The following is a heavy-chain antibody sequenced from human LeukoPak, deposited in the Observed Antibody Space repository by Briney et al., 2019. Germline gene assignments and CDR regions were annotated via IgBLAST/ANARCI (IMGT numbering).Heavy chain of an antibody. J-gene: IGHJ6*03. D-gene: IGHD6-13*01. CDR2: IRYDGSNK. CDR1: GFTFSSYG. CDR3: ARDYPLSSSWHAGYYYYYMDV. Sequence: GGSLRLSCAASGFTFSSYGMHWVRQAPGKGLEWVAFIRYDGSNKYYADSVKGRFTISRDNSKNTLYLQMNSLRAEDTAVYYCARDYPLSSSWHAGYYYYYMDVWGKGTTVTVSS. V-gene: IGHV3-30*02.